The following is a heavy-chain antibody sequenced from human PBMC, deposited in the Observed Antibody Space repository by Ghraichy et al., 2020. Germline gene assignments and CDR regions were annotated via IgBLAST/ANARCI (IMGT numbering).Heavy chain of an antibody. J-gene: IGHJ5*02. D-gene: IGHD2-2*01. Sequence: SQTISLTCTVSGGSISSYYWSWIRQPPGKGLEWIGYIYHTGSTNYNPSLKSRVTISVDRSKNQFSLRLNSVTAADTAVYFCATLHAISRGSSWFDPWGQGSLVTVSS. CDR1: GGSISSYY. CDR2: IYHTGST. V-gene: IGHV4-59*01. CDR3: ATLHAISRGSSWFDP.